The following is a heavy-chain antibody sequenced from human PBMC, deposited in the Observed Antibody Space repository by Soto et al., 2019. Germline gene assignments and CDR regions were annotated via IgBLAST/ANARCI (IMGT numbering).Heavy chain of an antibody. CDR1: GDXFTSHL. CDR2: SCPAYSDT. D-gene: IGHD3-10*01. J-gene: IGHJ3*02. V-gene: IGHV5-51*01. CDR3: VRPQAKELGTIRGAFDI. Sequence: PXEXLKISFKCSGDXFTSHLIAWVRHMPGKGLELMGLSCPAYSDTRYSPSFEGQVTISVDKSISTAYLQWSSLKDSDTAMYYFVRPQAKELGTIRGAFDIWGQGTKGTVSS.